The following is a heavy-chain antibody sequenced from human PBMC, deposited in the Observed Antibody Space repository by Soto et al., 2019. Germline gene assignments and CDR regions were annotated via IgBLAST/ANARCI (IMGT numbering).Heavy chain of an antibody. CDR1: GFSLSTSGMC. CDR2: IDWDDDK. CDR3: ARIRVGRYYFDY. Sequence: SGPTLVNPTQTLTLTCTFSGFSLSTSGMCVSWIRQPPGKALEWLARIDWDDDKYYSTSLKTRLTISKDTSKNQVVLTMTNMDPVDTATYYCARIRVGRYYFDYWGQGTLVTVSS. V-gene: IGHV2-70*11. J-gene: IGHJ4*02.